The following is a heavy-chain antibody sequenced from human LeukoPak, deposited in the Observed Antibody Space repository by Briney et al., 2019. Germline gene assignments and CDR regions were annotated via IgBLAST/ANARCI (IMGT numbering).Heavy chain of an antibody. CDR1: GYTFTGYY. Sequence: ASVKVSCKASGYTFTGYYMHWVRQAPGQGLEWMGWINPNSGGTNYAQKFQGRVTMTRDTSISTAYMELSRLRSDDTAVYYCARGRAAAAKTYYYGMDVWGQGTTVTVSS. V-gene: IGHV1-2*02. D-gene: IGHD6-13*01. CDR3: ARGRAAAAKTYYYGMDV. J-gene: IGHJ6*02. CDR2: INPNSGGT.